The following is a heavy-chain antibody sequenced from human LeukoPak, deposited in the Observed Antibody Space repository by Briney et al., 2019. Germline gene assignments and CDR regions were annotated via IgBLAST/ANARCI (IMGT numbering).Heavy chain of an antibody. CDR1: GFTFSNYS. J-gene: IGHJ4*02. V-gene: IGHV3-21*01. CDR2: ISSSSSYI. CDR3: ARAWLLAAAGTYDY. Sequence: GGSLRLSCAASGFTFSNYSMNWVRQAPGKGLEWVSSISSSSSYIYYADSVKGRFTISRDNAKNSLYLQMNSLRAEDTAVYYCARAWLLAAAGTYDYWGQGTLVTVSS. D-gene: IGHD6-13*01.